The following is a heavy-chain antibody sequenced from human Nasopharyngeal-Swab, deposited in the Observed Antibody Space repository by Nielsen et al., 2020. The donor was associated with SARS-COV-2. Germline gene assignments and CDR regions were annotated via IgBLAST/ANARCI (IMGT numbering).Heavy chain of an antibody. D-gene: IGHD1-14*01. CDR3: ARGITGY. CDR1: GFTFSSYS. Sequence: GESLKISCAASGFTFSSYSMNWVRQAPGKGLEWLSYISSSSSTIYYADSVKGRFTISRDNAKNSLYLQMNSLRAEDTAVYYCARGITGYWGQGTLVTVSS. V-gene: IGHV3-48*04. J-gene: IGHJ4*02. CDR2: ISSSSSTI.